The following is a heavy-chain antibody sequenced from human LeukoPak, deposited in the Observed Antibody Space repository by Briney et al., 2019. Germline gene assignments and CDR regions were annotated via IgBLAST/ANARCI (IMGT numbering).Heavy chain of an antibody. Sequence: PSETLSLTCTVSGGSISSYYWSWIRQPPGKGLEWIGEINHSGSTNYNPSLKSRVTISVDTSKNQFSLKLSSVTAADTAVYYCARGQKVATIPEGYYYYYGMDVWGQGTTVTVSS. V-gene: IGHV4-34*01. D-gene: IGHD5-12*01. CDR1: GGSISSYY. J-gene: IGHJ6*02. CDR2: INHSGST. CDR3: ARGQKVATIPEGYYYYYGMDV.